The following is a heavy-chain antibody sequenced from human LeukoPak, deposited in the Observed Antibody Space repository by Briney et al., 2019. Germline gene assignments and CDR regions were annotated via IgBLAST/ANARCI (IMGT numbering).Heavy chain of an antibody. D-gene: IGHD3-22*01. J-gene: IGHJ1*01. CDR1: GGTFSSYA. Sequence: ASVKVSCKASGGTFSSYAISWVRQAPGQGLEWMGGIIPIFGTANYAQKFQGRVTITTDESTSTAYMELSSLRSEHTAVYYCASGYYYDSSGSQYFQHWGQGTLVTVSS. CDR3: ASGYYYDSSGSQYFQH. V-gene: IGHV1-69*05. CDR2: IIPIFGTA.